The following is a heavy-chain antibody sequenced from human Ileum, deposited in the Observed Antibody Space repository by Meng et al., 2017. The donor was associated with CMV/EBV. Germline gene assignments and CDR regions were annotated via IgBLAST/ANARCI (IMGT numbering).Heavy chain of an antibody. CDR2: IRSKAYGGTP. V-gene: IGHV3-49*04. J-gene: IGHJ6*02. CDR3: TSGDSPSNYMNYGKDV. D-gene: IGHD2-2*02. Sequence: GGSLRLPCRVSGFTFGVYALSWVRQAPGKGLEWVGFIRSKAYGGTPDYAASVKGRFYIPRDDSKSIAYLQMDSLNREDTGVYYCTSGDSPSNYMNYGKDVWGQGTTVTVSS. CDR1: GFTFGVYA.